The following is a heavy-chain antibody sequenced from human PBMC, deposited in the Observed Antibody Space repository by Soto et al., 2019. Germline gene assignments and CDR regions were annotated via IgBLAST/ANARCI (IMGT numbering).Heavy chain of an antibody. CDR1: GYTFTSYG. Sequence: QVQLVQSGAEVKKPGASVKVSCKASGYTFTSYGISWVRQAPGQGLEWMGWISAYNGNTNYAQKLQGRVTMTTDTSTSTAYMELRSLRSDDTAVYYCARDTIYEWELGLDAFDIWGQGTMVTVSS. V-gene: IGHV1-18*01. D-gene: IGHD1-26*01. J-gene: IGHJ3*02. CDR3: ARDTIYEWELGLDAFDI. CDR2: ISAYNGNT.